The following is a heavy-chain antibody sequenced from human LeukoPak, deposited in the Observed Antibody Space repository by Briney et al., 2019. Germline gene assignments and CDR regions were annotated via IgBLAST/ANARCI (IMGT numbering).Heavy chain of an antibody. D-gene: IGHD1-26*01. CDR3: ARSLKRELLRTYFDY. CDR1: GFTFSSYA. V-gene: IGHV3-30*03. CDR2: ISYDGSNK. Sequence: QAGGSLRLSCAASGFTFSSYAMHWVRQAPGKGLEWVAVISYDGSNKYYADFVKGRFTISRDNSKNTLYLQMNSLRDEDTAVYYCARSLKRELLRTYFDYWGRGTLVTVSS. J-gene: IGHJ4*02.